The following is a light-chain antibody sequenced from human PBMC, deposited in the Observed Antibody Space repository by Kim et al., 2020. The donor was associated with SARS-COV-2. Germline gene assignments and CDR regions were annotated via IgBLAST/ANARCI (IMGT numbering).Light chain of an antibody. CDR2: EDN. V-gene: IGLV6-57*04. Sequence: NFMLTQPHSVSESPGKTVTISCTRSSGSIASNYVQWYQQRPGSVPTTVIYEDNQRPSGVPDRFSGSIDSSSNSASLTISGLKTEDEADYYCQSYDSSNPVFGGGTQLTVL. J-gene: IGLJ3*02. CDR1: SGSIASNY. CDR3: QSYDSSNPV.